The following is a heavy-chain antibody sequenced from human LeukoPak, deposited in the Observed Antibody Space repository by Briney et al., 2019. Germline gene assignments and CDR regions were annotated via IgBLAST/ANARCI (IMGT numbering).Heavy chain of an antibody. J-gene: IGHJ4*02. D-gene: IGHD6-13*01. Sequence: SETLSLTCAVYGGSFSGYYWSCIRQPPGKGLEWIGEINHSGSTNYNPSLKSRVTISVDTSKNQFSLKLSSVTAADTAVYYCARGFVTGIADYWGQGTLVTVSS. CDR2: INHSGST. CDR1: GGSFSGYY. CDR3: ARGFVTGIADY. V-gene: IGHV4-34*01.